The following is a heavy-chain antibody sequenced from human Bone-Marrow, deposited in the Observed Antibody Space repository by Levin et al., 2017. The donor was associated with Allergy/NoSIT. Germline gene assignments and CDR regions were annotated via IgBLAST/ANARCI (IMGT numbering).Heavy chain of an antibody. CDR2: FYYTGKT. J-gene: IGHJ4*02. CDR3: ARGNIDGWTRGLDF. V-gene: IGHV4-59*01. Sequence: SETLSLTCTVSGGSISGYYWSWIRQPPGKGLEWIGFFYYTGKTNYSPSLKSRVTISLDTSKNQFSLKLTSVTAADTAIYYCARGNIDGWTRGLDFWGQGSLVPVSS. CDR1: GGSISGYY. D-gene: IGHD2/OR15-2a*01.